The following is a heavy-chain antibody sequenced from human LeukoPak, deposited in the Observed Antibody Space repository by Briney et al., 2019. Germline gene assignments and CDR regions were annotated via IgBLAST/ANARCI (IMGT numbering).Heavy chain of an antibody. V-gene: IGHV3-11*04. CDR1: GFTFSDYY. D-gene: IGHD3-10*01. CDR2: ISSSGSTI. J-gene: IGHJ4*02. CDR3: ARINYYGSGSYSYDY. Sequence: GGSLRLSCAASGFTFSDYYMSWIRQAPGKGLEWVSYISSSGSTIYYADSVKGRFTISRDNAKNSLYLQMNSLRAEDTALYYCARINYYGSGSYSYDYWGQGTLVTVSS.